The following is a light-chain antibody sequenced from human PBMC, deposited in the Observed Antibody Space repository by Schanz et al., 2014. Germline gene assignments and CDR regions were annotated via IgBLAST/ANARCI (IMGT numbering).Light chain of an antibody. J-gene: IGLJ3*02. CDR3: SSYTSSTTLV. V-gene: IGLV2-14*01. CDR1: SSDIGSYNY. Sequence: QSALTQPASVSGSPGQSITISCTGTSSDIGSYNYVSWYQQYPGEAPKLIIYDVTYRPSGVSHRFSGSKSGNTASLTISGLLAEDEADYYCSSYTSSTTLVFGGGTKLTVL. CDR2: DVT.